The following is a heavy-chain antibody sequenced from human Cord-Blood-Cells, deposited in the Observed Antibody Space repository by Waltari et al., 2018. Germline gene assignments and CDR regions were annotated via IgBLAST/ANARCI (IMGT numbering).Heavy chain of an antibody. CDR2: ISYDGSNK. Sequence: QVQLVESGGGVVQPGRSLRLSCAASGFTFSSYAMHWVRQAPGKGLEWVAVISYDGSNKYYADSVKGRFTISRDNSKNTLYLQMNSLRAEDTAVYNCAREALGSFDYWGQGTLVTVSS. D-gene: IGHD7-27*01. CDR1: GFTFSSYA. V-gene: IGHV3-30*04. J-gene: IGHJ4*02. CDR3: AREALGSFDY.